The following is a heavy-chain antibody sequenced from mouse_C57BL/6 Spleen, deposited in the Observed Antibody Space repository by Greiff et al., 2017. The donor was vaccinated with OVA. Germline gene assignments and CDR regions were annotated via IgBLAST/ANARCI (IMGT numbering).Heavy chain of an antibody. CDR3: ARKDYSNYYFDY. CDR2: INPSSGYT. Sequence: QVQLKQSGAELAKPGASVKLSCKASGYTFTSYWMHWVKQRPGQGLEWIGYINPSSGYTKYNQKFKDKATLTADQSSRTASMQLSSLTDEDSAVYYCARKDYSNYYFDYWGQGTTLTVSS. V-gene: IGHV1-7*01. CDR1: GYTFTSYW. J-gene: IGHJ2*01. D-gene: IGHD2-5*01.